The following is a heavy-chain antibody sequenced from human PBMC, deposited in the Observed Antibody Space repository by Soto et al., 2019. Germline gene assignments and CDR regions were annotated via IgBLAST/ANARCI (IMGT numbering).Heavy chain of an antibody. Sequence: QVQLQESGPGLVKPSETLSLTCNVSGGSIRSDYWSWIRQPPGKGLEWVGYIYYGGNTNYNPSLKSRITISIDTSKNQFSLYLSSATAADTAVYYCARHWKVAAYFDSWGQGTLVTVSS. J-gene: IGHJ4*02. CDR2: IYYGGNT. V-gene: IGHV4-59*08. CDR3: ARHWKVAAYFDS. D-gene: IGHD6-19*01. CDR1: GGSIRSDY.